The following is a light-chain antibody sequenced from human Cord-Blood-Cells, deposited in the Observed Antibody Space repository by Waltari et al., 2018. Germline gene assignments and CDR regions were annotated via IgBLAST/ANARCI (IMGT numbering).Light chain of an antibody. CDR2: DVS. J-gene: IGLJ2*01. V-gene: IGLV2-14*01. Sequence: QSALTQPASVSGSPGQSITISCTRTSSDVGGSNYFYWYQQHPGKAPKLMIYDVSNRPSGVSNRFSGSKSGNTASLTISGLQAEDEADYYCSSYTSSSTVVFGGGTKLTVL. CDR3: SSYTSSSTVV. CDR1: SSDVGGSNY.